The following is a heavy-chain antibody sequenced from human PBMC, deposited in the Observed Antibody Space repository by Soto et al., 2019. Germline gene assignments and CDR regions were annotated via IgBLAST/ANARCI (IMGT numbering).Heavy chain of an antibody. Sequence: GGSLRLSCAASGFTFSSYAMHWVRQAPGKGLEWVAVISDDGSKKYYADSGKGRFTISRDKSKNTLYLQMNSLRAEDTAVYYCTRDRDRIQQIPFYGTPGYWGQGTLVTVSS. CDR1: GFTFSSYA. V-gene: IGHV3-30-3*01. D-gene: IGHD5-18*01. J-gene: IGHJ4*02. CDR2: ISDDGSKK. CDR3: TRDRDRIQQIPFYGTPGY.